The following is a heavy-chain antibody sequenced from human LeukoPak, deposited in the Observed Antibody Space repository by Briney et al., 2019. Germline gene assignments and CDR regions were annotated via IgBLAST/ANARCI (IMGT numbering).Heavy chain of an antibody. D-gene: IGHD4-17*01. CDR3: SRRSMTTALSHFDY. CDR2: ISVHNGTT. CDR1: GYTFTNYG. Sequence: GASVKVSCKASGYTFTNYGISWVRQAPGQGLEWMGWISVHNGTTNYPQNLQGRVTMTTDPSPRTAYKETMSLRPDETAGYFWSRRSMTTALSHFDYWGQGTLVTVSS. V-gene: IGHV1-18*01. J-gene: IGHJ4*02.